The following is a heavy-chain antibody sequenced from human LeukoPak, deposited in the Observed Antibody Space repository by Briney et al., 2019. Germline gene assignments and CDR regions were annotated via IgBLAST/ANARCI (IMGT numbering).Heavy chain of an antibody. J-gene: IGHJ3*02. Sequence: GRSLRLSCAASGFTFSSYAMHWVRQAPGKGLEWVAVISYDGSNKYYADSVKGRFTISRDNSKNTLYLQMNSLRAEDTAVYYCARETAYAFDIWGRGTMVTVSS. CDR3: ARETAYAFDI. D-gene: IGHD5-18*01. V-gene: IGHV3-30-3*01. CDR2: ISYDGSNK. CDR1: GFTFSSYA.